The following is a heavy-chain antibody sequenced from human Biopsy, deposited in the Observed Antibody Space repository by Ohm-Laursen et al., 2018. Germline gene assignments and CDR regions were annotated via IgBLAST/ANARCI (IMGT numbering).Heavy chain of an antibody. Sequence: ASVKVSCKASGGAFSNYAISWVRQAPGEGLEWMGGIIAVSGLVNYAPKFQGRVSITVDKSTTTAYMELSNLKSEDTAVYYCATPFQYYDSWGGYPPFDHWGQGTLVTVSS. D-gene: IGHD3-3*01. V-gene: IGHV1-69*10. CDR3: ATPFQYYDSWGGYPPFDH. CDR1: GGAFSNYA. J-gene: IGHJ4*02. CDR2: IIAVSGLV.